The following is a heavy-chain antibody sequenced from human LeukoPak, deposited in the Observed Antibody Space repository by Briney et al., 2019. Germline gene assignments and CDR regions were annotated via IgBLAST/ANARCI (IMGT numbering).Heavy chain of an antibody. J-gene: IGHJ3*02. D-gene: IGHD3-22*01. CDR2: ISANSADT. CDR3: ARSYYDYTTGYTHDDAFDI. Sequence: GATVEVLCNVSGYIFSGFFMLCVREARGQGLEGMMWISANSADTNYAQKIRGRVTMPRDRSIRTAYMELSRVRSDDTAVYYCARSYYDYTTGYTHDDAFDIWGQGTMVTVSS. CDR1: GYIFSGFF. V-gene: IGHV1-2*02.